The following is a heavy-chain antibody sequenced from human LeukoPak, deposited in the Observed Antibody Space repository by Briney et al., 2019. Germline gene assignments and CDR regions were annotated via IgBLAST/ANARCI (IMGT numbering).Heavy chain of an antibody. J-gene: IGHJ4*02. CDR3: ARVRVGATWTGRFDY. CDR2: ISYDGSNK. V-gene: IGHV3-30-3*01. Sequence: GRSLRLSCAASGFTFSSYAMHWVRQAPGKGLEWVAVISYDGSNKYYADSVKGRFTISRDNSKNTLYLQMNSLRAEDTAVYYCARVRVGATWTGRFDYWGQGTLVTVSS. CDR1: GFTFSSYA. D-gene: IGHD1-26*01.